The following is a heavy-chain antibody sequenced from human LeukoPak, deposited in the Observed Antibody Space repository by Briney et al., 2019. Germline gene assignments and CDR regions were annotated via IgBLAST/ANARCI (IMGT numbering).Heavy chain of an antibody. Sequence: WASVKVSCKASGYTFTSYYMHWVRQAPGQGLEWMGIINPSGGSTSYAQKFQGRVTMTRDMSTSTVYMELSSLRSEDTAVYYCARDIARIAAAAYYFDYWGQGTLVTVSS. V-gene: IGHV1-46*01. J-gene: IGHJ4*02. CDR3: ARDIARIAAAAYYFDY. CDR2: INPSGGST. CDR1: GYTFTSYY. D-gene: IGHD6-13*01.